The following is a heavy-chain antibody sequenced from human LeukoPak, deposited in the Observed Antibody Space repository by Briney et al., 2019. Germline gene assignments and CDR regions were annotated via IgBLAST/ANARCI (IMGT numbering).Heavy chain of an antibody. D-gene: IGHD3-16*01. J-gene: IGHJ4*02. CDR3: ARDQGGVGY. CDR1: GITFSSYS. Sequence: PGGSLRLSCVASGITFSSYSMNWVRQPPGKRLELVSYISSFSGTINYADSVKGRFTISRDNAKNSLYLQMNSLRAEDTAVYYCARDQGGVGYWGQGTLVTVSS. CDR2: ISSFSGTI. V-gene: IGHV3-48*01.